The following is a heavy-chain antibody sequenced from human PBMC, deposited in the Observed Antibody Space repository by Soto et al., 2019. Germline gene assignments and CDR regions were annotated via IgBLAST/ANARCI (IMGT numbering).Heavy chain of an antibody. D-gene: IGHD2-8*01. CDR2: INAGNGNT. CDR1: GYTFTSYA. J-gene: IGHJ4*02. CDR3: ARVPSSPCTNGVCHYYFDY. Sequence: QVQLVQSGAEVKKPGASVKVSCKASGYTFTSYAMHWVRQAPGQRLEWMGWINAGNGNTKYSQKFQGRVTITRDTSASTAYMELSSLRSEDTAVYYCARVPSSPCTNGVCHYYFDYWGQGTLVTVSS. V-gene: IGHV1-3*01.